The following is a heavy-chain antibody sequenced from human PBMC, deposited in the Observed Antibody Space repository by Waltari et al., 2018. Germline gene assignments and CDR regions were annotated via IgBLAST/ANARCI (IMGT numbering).Heavy chain of an antibody. J-gene: IGHJ3*02. D-gene: IGHD3-22*01. Sequence: QLQLQESGPGLVKPSETLSLTCTVSGGSISSSSYYWGWLRQPPGKGLEWIGSIYYSGSTYYNPSLKSRVTISVDTSKNQFSLKLSSVTAADTAVYYCAREGGITMIVVVLGAFDIWGQGTMVTVSS. V-gene: IGHV4-39*07. CDR1: GGSISSSSYY. CDR3: AREGGITMIVVVLGAFDI. CDR2: IYYSGST.